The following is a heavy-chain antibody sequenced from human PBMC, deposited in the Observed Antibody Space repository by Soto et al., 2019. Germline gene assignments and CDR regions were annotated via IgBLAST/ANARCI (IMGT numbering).Heavy chain of an antibody. V-gene: IGHV1-2*04. D-gene: IGHD2-21*02. CDR3: VRSPGDFRYGLDV. CDR1: GYSFTDYY. Sequence: ASVKVSCKASGYSFTDYYIHWVRQAPGQGLEWLGWINPNTGVTHFAQKFQGWVTMTRDTSISTAYMELNRLTSDDTAVHYCVRSPGDFRYGLDVWGQGTTVTVSS. CDR2: INPNTGVT. J-gene: IGHJ6*02.